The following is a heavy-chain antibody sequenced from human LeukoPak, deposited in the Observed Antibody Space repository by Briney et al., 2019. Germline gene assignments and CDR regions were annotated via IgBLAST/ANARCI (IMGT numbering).Heavy chain of an antibody. Sequence: GGSLRLSCAASGFIFTSYDMHWVRQAPDKGLEWVAVTSSDGGLKFYADSVKGRFTISRDNSKNTLFLQMNSLRPEDTAVYSCARDPVSDKPNYFDDWGQGTLVTVSS. CDR1: GFIFTSYD. V-gene: IGHV3-30*03. D-gene: IGHD5/OR15-5a*01. CDR3: ARDPVSDKPNYFDD. J-gene: IGHJ4*02. CDR2: TSSDGGLK.